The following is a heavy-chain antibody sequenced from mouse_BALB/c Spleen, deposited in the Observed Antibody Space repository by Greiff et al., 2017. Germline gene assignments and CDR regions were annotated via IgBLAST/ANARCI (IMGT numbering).Heavy chain of an antibody. CDR2: INPYNDGT. CDR3: ARGGLRYAMDY. J-gene: IGHJ4*01. CDR1: GYTFTSYV. V-gene: IGHV1-14*01. Sequence: VQLQQSGPELVKPGASVKMSCKASGYTFTSYVMHWVKQKPGQGLEWIGYINPYNDGTKYNEKFKGKATLTSDKSSSTAYMELSSLTSEDSAVYYCARGGLRYAMDYWGQGTSVTVSS.